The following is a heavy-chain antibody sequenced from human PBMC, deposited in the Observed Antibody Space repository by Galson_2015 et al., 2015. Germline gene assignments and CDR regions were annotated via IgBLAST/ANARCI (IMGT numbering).Heavy chain of an antibody. V-gene: IGHV3-23*01. CDR2: ISSSGGTT. D-gene: IGHD3-3*01. CDR3: AKDHDFWSGYYNGFDY. Sequence: SLRLSCAASGFTFSSYAMSWVRQAPGKGLEWVSDISSSGGTTYYADSVKGRFTISRDNSKNTLHLQMNSLRAEDTAVYYCAKDHDFWSGYYNGFDYWGQGTLVTVSS. CDR1: GFTFSSYA. J-gene: IGHJ4*02.